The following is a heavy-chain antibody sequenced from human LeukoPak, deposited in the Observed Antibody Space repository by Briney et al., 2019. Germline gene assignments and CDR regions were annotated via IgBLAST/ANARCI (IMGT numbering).Heavy chain of an antibody. CDR3: ASSGYSGYDPPY. CDR2: IIPIFGTA. J-gene: IGHJ4*02. CDR1: GGTFSSYA. D-gene: IGHD5-12*01. V-gene: IGHV1-69*06. Sequence: SVKVSCKASGGTFSSYAISWVRQAPGQGLEWMGRIIPIFGTANYAQKFQGRVTITADKSTSTAYMELSSLRSEDTAVYYCASSGYSGYDPPYWGQGTLVTVCS.